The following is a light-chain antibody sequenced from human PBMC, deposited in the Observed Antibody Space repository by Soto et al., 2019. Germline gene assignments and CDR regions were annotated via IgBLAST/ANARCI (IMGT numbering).Light chain of an antibody. CDR1: RSDVGSFNR. V-gene: IGLV2-18*02. J-gene: IGLJ2*01. CDR3: TSYTTSNTPVI. CDR2: EVD. Sequence: ALTQPPSVSGPPGQSVTISCRGTRSDVGSFNRVSWYQQAPGAAPRLLIYEVDNRPSGVPDRFSGSKSGDTASLTISGLQAEDEADYYCTSYTTSNTPVIFGGGTKVTVL.